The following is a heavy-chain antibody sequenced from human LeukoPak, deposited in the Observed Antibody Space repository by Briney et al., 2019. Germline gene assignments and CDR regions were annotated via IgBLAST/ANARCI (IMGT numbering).Heavy chain of an antibody. V-gene: IGHV3-23*01. CDR3: AKETWFGELMNPDY. D-gene: IGHD3-10*01. CDR1: GFTFNNYA. J-gene: IGHJ4*02. CDR2: ISGSGDST. Sequence: PGGSLRLSCAASGFTFNNYAMSWVRQAPGKGLEWVSSISGSGDSTYYAASVKGRFTISRDNSKNTVYLQMNSLRAEDTAVYYCAKETWFGELMNPDYWGQGTLVTVSS.